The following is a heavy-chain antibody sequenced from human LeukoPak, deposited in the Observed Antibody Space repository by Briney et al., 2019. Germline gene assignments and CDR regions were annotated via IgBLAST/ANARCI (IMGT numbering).Heavy chain of an antibody. CDR3: AKPTWGSGSFLIDF. CDR2: ISSSSSTI. D-gene: IGHD1-26*01. Sequence: PGGSLRLSCAASGFTFSSYSMNWVRQAPGKGLEWVSYISSSSSTIYYADSVKGRFTISRDNSKNTLFLQLNSLRPEDTAVYYCAKPTWGSGSFLIDFWGQGTLVTVSS. CDR1: GFTFSSYS. V-gene: IGHV3-48*01. J-gene: IGHJ4*02.